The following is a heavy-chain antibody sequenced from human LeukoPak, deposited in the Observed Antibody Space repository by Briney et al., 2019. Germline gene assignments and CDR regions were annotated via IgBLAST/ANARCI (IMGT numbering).Heavy chain of an antibody. CDR3: AREYYDFWSGYSNAPENDY. CDR2: IKQDGSEK. CDR1: GFTFSSNW. Sequence: AGGSLRLSCAASGFTFSSNWMSWVRQAPGKGLEWVANIKQDGSEKYYVDSVKGRFTISRDNAKNSLYLQMNSLRAEDTAVYYCAREYYDFWSGYSNAPENDYWGQGTLVTVSS. V-gene: IGHV3-7*01. J-gene: IGHJ4*02. D-gene: IGHD3-3*01.